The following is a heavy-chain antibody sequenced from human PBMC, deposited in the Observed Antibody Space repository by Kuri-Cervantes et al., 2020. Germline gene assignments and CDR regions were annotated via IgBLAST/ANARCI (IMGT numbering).Heavy chain of an antibody. J-gene: IGHJ5*02. V-gene: IGHV4-59*02. CDR3: ARSPAIPAGVGDWFDP. Sequence: SETLSLTCTVSGGSVRSDYWSWIRQSPEKGLEWIANIYYSGSTKYNPSLKSRVTISVDTSKNQFSLKLTSVTAADTAVYYCARSPAIPAGVGDWFDPWGQGALVNRLL. CDR2: IYYSGST. D-gene: IGHD2-21*02. CDR1: GGSVRSDY.